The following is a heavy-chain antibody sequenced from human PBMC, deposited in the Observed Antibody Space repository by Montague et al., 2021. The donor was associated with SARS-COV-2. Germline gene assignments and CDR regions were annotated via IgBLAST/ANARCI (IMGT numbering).Heavy chain of an antibody. CDR2: ISCDGSNK. CDR3: ARAQGGNYYYGMDV. Sequence: SLRLSCAASGFTFSSYAMHWVRQAPGKVLEWVAVISCDGSNKYXXXSXXGRFTISRDNSKNTLYLQLNSLRVEATAVYYCARAQGGNYYYGMDVWGQGTTVTVSS. CDR1: GFTFSSYA. V-gene: IGHV3-30-3*01. J-gene: IGHJ6*02. D-gene: IGHD3-16*01.